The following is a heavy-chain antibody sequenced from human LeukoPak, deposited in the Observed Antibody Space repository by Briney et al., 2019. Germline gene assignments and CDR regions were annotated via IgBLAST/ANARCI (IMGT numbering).Heavy chain of an antibody. Sequence: GGSLRLSCAASGFTFSSYSMTWVRQAPGKGLEWVSSISSSSSYIYYADSVKGRFTISRGNAKNSLYLQMNSLRAEDTAVYYCARDFAAAAAYWGQGTLVTVSS. D-gene: IGHD6-13*01. CDR3: ARDFAAAAAY. V-gene: IGHV3-21*01. J-gene: IGHJ4*02. CDR2: ISSSSSYI. CDR1: GFTFSSYS.